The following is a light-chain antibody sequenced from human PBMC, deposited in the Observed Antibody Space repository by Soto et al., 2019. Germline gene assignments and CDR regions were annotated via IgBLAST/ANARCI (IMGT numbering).Light chain of an antibody. Sequence: QSALTQPASVSGSPGQSITISCTGTSSDVGSYNLVSWYQQHPGKAPKLMISEGSTRPSGVSNRFSGSKSGNTASLTISGLQAEDEADYYCCSYAGSSTFDVVFGGGTKLTVL. J-gene: IGLJ2*01. CDR3: CSYAGSSTFDVV. CDR1: SSDVGSYNL. V-gene: IGLV2-23*03. CDR2: EGS.